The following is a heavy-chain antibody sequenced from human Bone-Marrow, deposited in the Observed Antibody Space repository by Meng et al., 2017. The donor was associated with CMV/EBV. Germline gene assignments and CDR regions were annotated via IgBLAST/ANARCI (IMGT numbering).Heavy chain of an antibody. D-gene: IGHD2-2*03. CDR3: ARDYARGSFGYCSSTSCNYYYYGMDV. Sequence: GESLKISCAASGFTFSDYYMSWIRQAPGKGLEWVSYISSSGSTIYYADSVKGRFTISRDNAKNSLYLQMNSLRAEDTAVYYCARDYARGSFGYCSSTSCNYYYYGMDVWGQGPTVTVSS. V-gene: IGHV3-11*04. CDR2: ISSSGSTI. J-gene: IGHJ6*01. CDR1: GFTFSDYY.